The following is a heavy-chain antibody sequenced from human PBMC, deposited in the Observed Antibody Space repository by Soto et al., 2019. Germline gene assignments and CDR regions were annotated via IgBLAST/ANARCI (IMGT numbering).Heavy chain of an antibody. V-gene: IGHV1-8*01. CDR3: ARDGVRGRYGMDV. Sequence: QVQLVQSGAEVKKPGASVKVSCKASGYTFTSYDINWVRQATGQGPEWMGWMNPNSGNTGYAQKSQGRVTMTRNTSLNTGYRELGSLRSEATAVYYCARDGVRGRYGMDVWGQGTTVIVSS. CDR1: GYTFTSYD. J-gene: IGHJ6*02. CDR2: MNPNSGNT. D-gene: IGHD3-10*01.